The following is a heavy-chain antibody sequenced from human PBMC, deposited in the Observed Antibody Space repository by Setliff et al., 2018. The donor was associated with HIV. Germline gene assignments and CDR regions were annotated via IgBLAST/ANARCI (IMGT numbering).Heavy chain of an antibody. CDR1: GYTFTDYY. J-gene: IGHJ6*03. D-gene: IGHD4-17*01. V-gene: IGHV1-2*02. Sequence: ASVKVSCKASGYTFTDYYMHWVRQAPGQGLEWMGWINPKSGGTNSALKFRGRVTMTTDTSTNTAYMEVRSLTSDDTAVYYCVRVTADRTNYYYYMDVWDKGTTVTVSS. CDR2: INPKSGGT. CDR3: VRVTADRTNYYYYMDV.